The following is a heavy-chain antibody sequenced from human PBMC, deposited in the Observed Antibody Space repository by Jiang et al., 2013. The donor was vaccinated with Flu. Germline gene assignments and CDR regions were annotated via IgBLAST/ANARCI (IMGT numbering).Heavy chain of an antibody. CDR2: IIPIFGTA. V-gene: IGHV1-69*01. CDR3: ARLVSYYDSSGPITRADQDWFDP. D-gene: IGHD3-22*01. Sequence: GAEVKKPGSSVKVSCKASGGTFSSYAISWVRQAPGQGLEWMGGIIPIFGTANYAQKFQGRVTITADESTSTAYMELSSLRSEDTAVYYCARLVSYYDSSGPITRADQDWFDPWGQGTLVTVSS. CDR1: GGTFSSYA. J-gene: IGHJ5*02.